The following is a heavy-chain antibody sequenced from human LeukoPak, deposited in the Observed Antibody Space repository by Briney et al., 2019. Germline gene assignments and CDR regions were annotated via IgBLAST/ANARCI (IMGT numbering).Heavy chain of an antibody. V-gene: IGHV5-51*01. CDR1: GYTFATNW. Sequence: GESLKISCKVSGYTFATNWIGWVRQMPGKGLEWMGIIYPGDSDTRYSPSFQGQVTISADKSISTAYLQWSSLKASDTAMYYCARPNNSGWYAVDYWGQGTLVTVSS. CDR2: IYPGDSDT. CDR3: ARPNNSGWYAVDY. D-gene: IGHD6-19*01. J-gene: IGHJ4*02.